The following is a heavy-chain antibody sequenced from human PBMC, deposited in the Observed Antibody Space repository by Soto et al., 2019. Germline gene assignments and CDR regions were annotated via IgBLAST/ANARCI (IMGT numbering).Heavy chain of an antibody. V-gene: IGHV3-21*06. J-gene: IGHJ6*02. CDR1: GFTFSSYS. Sequence: EVQLVESGGGLVKPGGSLRLSCAASGFTFSSYSMNWVRQAPGKGLEWVSSISSGSSYIYYADSVKGRFTISRDNAKNSLSLQMNSLRAEDTAVYYCARSSGGSGKLWNYYGMDVWGQGTTVTVSS. CDR2: ISSGSSYI. CDR3: ARSSGGSGKLWNYYGMDV. D-gene: IGHD3-10*01.